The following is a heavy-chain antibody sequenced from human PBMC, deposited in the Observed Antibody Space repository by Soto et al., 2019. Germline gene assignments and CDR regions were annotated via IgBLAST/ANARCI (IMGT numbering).Heavy chain of an antibody. D-gene: IGHD6-19*01. Sequence: QVQLVQSGAEEKKPGASVKVSCKASGYTFTSYAMHWVRQAPGQRLEWMGWINSGNGNTKYSQKFKGRDTITRDTSARAAARELSSLKPEETAVYYCARSQAIAEADYWGQGTLVTVSS. CDR1: GYTFTSYA. V-gene: IGHV1-3*05. CDR2: INSGNGNT. J-gene: IGHJ4*02. CDR3: ARSQAIAEADY.